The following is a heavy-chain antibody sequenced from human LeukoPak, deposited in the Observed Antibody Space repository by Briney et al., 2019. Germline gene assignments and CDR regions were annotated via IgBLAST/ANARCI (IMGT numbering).Heavy chain of an antibody. CDR1: QLIFSTYA. CDR3: AKDPPRAVCFSAGYTNYGD. Sequence: GGSLRLSCAASQLIFSTYAMSWVRQPPGKGLEWVSGITSSGGSTYYADSVRGRFTISRDNSKNTLSLQMNSLRVEDTAVYYCAKDPPRAVCFSAGYTNYGDWGQGPLVTVSS. CDR2: ITSSGGST. V-gene: IGHV3-23*01. J-gene: IGHJ4*02. D-gene: IGHD4/OR15-4a*01.